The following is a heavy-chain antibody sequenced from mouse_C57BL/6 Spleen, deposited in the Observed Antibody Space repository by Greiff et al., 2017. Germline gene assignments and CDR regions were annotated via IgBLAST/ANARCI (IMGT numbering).Heavy chain of an antibody. CDR3: ARHIYYGYLDY. J-gene: IGHJ4*01. D-gene: IGHD2-2*01. Sequence: EVKLVESGGGLVQPGGSLKLSCAASGFTFSDYGMAWVRQAPRKGPEWVAFISNLAYSIYYADTVTGRFTISRENAKNTLYLEMSSLRSEDTAMYYCARHIYYGYLDYWGQGTSVTVSS. CDR2: ISNLAYSI. CDR1: GFTFSDYG. V-gene: IGHV5-15*01.